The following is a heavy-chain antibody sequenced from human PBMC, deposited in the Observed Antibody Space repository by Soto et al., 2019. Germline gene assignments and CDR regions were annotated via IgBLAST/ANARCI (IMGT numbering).Heavy chain of an antibody. Sequence: ASVKVSCKASGYSFSFYGINWVRQAPGQGLEWMGWISAYNGNTNYAQKLQGRVTMTTDTSTSTAYMELRSLRSDDTAVYYCARYFDWHYMDVWGQGTTVTVSS. V-gene: IGHV1-18*01. CDR3: ARYFDWHYMDV. CDR2: ISAYNGNT. D-gene: IGHD3-9*01. CDR1: GYSFSFYG. J-gene: IGHJ6*02.